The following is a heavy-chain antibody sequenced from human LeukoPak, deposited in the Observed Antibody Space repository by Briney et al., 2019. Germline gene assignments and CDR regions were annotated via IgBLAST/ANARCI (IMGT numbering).Heavy chain of an antibody. Sequence: EASVTVSCKASGYTFTSYGISWVRQAPGQGLEWMGWISAYNGNTNYAQKLQGRVTMTTDTSTSTAYMELRSLRSDDTAVYYCARGDGPTSNYYGSGSSTLYYYYGMDVWGQGTTATVSS. CDR2: ISAYNGNT. V-gene: IGHV1-18*01. CDR1: GYTFTSYG. J-gene: IGHJ6*02. D-gene: IGHD3-10*01. CDR3: ARGDGPTSNYYGSGSSTLYYYYGMDV.